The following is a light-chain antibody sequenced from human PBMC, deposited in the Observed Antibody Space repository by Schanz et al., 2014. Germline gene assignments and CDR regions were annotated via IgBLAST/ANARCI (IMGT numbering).Light chain of an antibody. CDR3: CSFTGTTTWV. CDR1: SSDVGGYDF. CDR2: DVS. Sequence: QSALTQPASVSGSPGQSITISCTGTSSDVGGYDFVSWYQQHPDKAPKLMIYDVSNRPSGVSNRFSGSTSGKTASLTISGLQAEDEADYYCCSFTGTTTWVFGGGTKVTVL. J-gene: IGLJ3*02. V-gene: IGLV2-14*03.